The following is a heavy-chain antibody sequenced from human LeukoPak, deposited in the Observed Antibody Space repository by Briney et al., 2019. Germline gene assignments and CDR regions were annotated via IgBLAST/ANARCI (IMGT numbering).Heavy chain of an antibody. D-gene: IGHD3-10*01. V-gene: IGHV4-59*12. CDR3: AGPMFRNYYYYYGMDV. CDR2: IYYGENT. CDR1: GGSISSYY. J-gene: IGHJ6*02. Sequence: PSETLSLTCTVSGGSISSYYWSWIRQPPGKGLEWIGYIYYGENTNYNPSLKSRVTISVDTSKNQFSLKLSSVTAADTAVYYCAGPMFRNYYYYYGMDVWGQGTTVTVSS.